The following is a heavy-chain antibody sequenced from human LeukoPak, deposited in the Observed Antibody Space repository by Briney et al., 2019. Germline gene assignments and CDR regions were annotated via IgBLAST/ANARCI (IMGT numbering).Heavy chain of an antibody. CDR1: GASISGGDYC. J-gene: IGHJ6*03. D-gene: IGHD3-9*01. V-gene: IGHV4-30-4*08. CDR3: ARDVGYDPLTDSYMDV. Sequence: LSLTCTVSGASISGGDYCWSWIRQSPGKGLEWIGYTTYRGRASYSPSLASRASITVDTSKNQFSLKVRSVTVADAAVYFCARDVGYDPLTDSYMDVWGKGATVIVSS. CDR2: TTYRGRA.